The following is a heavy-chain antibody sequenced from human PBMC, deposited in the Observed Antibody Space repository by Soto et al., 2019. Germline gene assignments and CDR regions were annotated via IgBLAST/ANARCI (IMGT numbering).Heavy chain of an antibody. CDR2: ISYDGSNK. D-gene: IGHD6-19*01. J-gene: IGHJ6*02. CDR3: ARVGGSGWYWDRWNNYYGMDL. V-gene: IGHV3-30-3*01. CDR1: GFTFSSYA. Sequence: PGGSLRLSCAASGFTFSSYAMHWVRQAPGKGLEWVAVISYDGSNKYYADSVKGRFTISRDNSKNTLYLQMNSLRAEDTAVYYCARVGGSGWYWDRWNNYYGMDLWGQGTTVTVSS.